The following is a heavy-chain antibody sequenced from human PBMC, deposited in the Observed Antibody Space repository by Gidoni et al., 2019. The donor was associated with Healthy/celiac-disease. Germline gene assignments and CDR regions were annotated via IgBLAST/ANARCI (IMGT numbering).Heavy chain of an antibody. CDR2: SSTSNCNT. Sequence: QVQLVQSGAAVKKPGASVKVCCKASGYSVTTSVITGVRQAPGQGLEWMGWSSTSNCNTNIAQKLQGRVTMTTDTSTRTAYMELRSLRSDVAAVYYCARVAGVAGTGDFDYWGQVTLVTVSS. CDR1: GYSVTTSV. CDR3: ARVAGVAGTGDFDY. J-gene: IGHJ4*02. V-gene: IGHV1-18*04. D-gene: IGHD6-19*01.